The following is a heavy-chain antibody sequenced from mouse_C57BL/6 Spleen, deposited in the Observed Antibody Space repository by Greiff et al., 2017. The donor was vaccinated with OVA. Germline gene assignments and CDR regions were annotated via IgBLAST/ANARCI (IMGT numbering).Heavy chain of an antibody. CDR1: GFNIKDYY. Sequence: EVKLVESGAELVRPGASVKLSCTASGFNIKDYYMHGVWEGSEQGLEWRGRMVGYGSSLGYAPKFQGKATMTADTSSNTAYLQLSSLTSEDTAVYYCTTLDSNYDYWGQGTTLTVSS. CDR2: MVGYGSSL. V-gene: IGHV14-1*01. J-gene: IGHJ2*01. CDR3: TTLDSNYDY. D-gene: IGHD2-5*01.